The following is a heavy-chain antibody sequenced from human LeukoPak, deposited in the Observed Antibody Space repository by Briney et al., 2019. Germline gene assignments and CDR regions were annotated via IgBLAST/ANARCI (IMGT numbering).Heavy chain of an antibody. CDR3: ARHHCSSTSCYYYYGMDV. V-gene: IGHV4-59*01. J-gene: IGHJ6*04. CDR1: GGSISSYY. D-gene: IGHD2-2*01. CDR2: IYYSGST. Sequence: SETLSLTCTVSGGSISSYYWSWIRQPPGKGLEWIGYIYYSGSTNYNPSLKSRVTISVDTSKNQFSLKLSSVTAADTAVYYCARHHCSSTSCYYYYGMDVWGKGTTVIVSS.